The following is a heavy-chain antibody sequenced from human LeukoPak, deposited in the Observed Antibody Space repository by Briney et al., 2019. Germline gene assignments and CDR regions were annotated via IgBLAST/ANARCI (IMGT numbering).Heavy chain of an antibody. CDR1: GFTFSHYS. J-gene: IGHJ4*02. V-gene: IGHV3-21*01. CDR2: FGSDLSFR. CDR3: ARDRLGDGYIREFDS. D-gene: IGHD5-24*01. Sequence: GGSLRLSYAGSGFTFSHYSMNWVRQARGKGLEWVASFGSDLSFRSVADSLKGRFTISRDNAENSLYLHMNSLRAEDTAIYYCARDRLGDGYIREFDSWGQGPLVIVSS.